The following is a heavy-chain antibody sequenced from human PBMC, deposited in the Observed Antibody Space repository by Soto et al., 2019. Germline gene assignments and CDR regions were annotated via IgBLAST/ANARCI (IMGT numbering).Heavy chain of an antibody. CDR1: GFTFSSYW. J-gene: IGHJ6*03. D-gene: IGHD6-13*01. CDR3: ARELQRGQQLAVQDGHYYSMDV. Sequence: GGSLRLSCAASGFTFSSYWMSWVRQAPGKGLEWVANIKKDGSAKYYVDSVKGRFTISSDNAKNSLYLQMNSLRAEDTAGYYCARELQRGQQLAVQDGHYYSMDVWGKGTTVTVSS. V-gene: IGHV3-7*01. CDR2: IKKDGSAK.